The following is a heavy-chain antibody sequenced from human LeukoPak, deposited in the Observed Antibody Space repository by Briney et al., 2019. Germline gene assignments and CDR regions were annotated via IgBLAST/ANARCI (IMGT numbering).Heavy chain of an antibody. D-gene: IGHD3-10*01. CDR2: VNSDGSST. CDR1: GFTLNNYM. CDR3: PRGHLGKLDY. V-gene: IGHV3-74*01. J-gene: IGHJ4*02. Sequence: PGGSLRLSCADSGFTLNNYMIAWVRQAPGKGLVWVSTVNSDGSSTAYADSVKGRFTISRDNAENTVFLQLHSLRAEDTAVYYCPRGHLGKLDYCGQGSLVTVSS.